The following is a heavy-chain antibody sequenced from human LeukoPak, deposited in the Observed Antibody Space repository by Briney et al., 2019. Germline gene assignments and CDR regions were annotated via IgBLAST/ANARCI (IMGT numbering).Heavy chain of an antibody. J-gene: IGHJ6*02. CDR1: GVSFSGYY. CDR3: ARGRGYCSSTSCYNYYYGMDV. Sequence: SETLSLTCAVYGVSFSGYYWSWIRQPPGKGLEWIGEINHSGSTNYNPSLKSRVTISVDTSKNQFSLKLSSVTAADTAVYYCARGRGYCSSTSCYNYYYGMDVWGQGTTVTVSS. CDR2: INHSGST. D-gene: IGHD2-2*02. V-gene: IGHV4-34*01.